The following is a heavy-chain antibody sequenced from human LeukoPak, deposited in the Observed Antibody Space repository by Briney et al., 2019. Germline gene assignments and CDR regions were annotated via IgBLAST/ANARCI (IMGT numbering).Heavy chain of an antibody. Sequence: GGSLRLSCAASGFTFSDYYTSWIRQAPGKGLEWVSYISSSGSTIYYADSVKGRFTISRDNAKNSLYLQMNSLRAADTAVYYCARVTVMSYYGSGSYYNHPQLFDYWGQGTLVTVSS. J-gene: IGHJ4*02. CDR2: ISSSGSTI. D-gene: IGHD3-10*01. V-gene: IGHV3-11*04. CDR3: ARVTVMSYYGSGSYYNHPQLFDY. CDR1: GFTFSDYY.